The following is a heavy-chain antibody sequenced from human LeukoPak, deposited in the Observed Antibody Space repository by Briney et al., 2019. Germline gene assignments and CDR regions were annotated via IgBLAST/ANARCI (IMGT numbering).Heavy chain of an antibody. CDR2: ISYDGSNK. D-gene: IGHD6-13*01. Sequence: GGSLRLSCVASGFTFSSYWMTWVRQAPGKGLEWVAVISYDGSNKYYADSVKGRFTISRDNSKNTLYLQMNSLRAEDTAVYYCARGRRIAATGTCWFDPWGQGTLVTVSS. J-gene: IGHJ5*02. V-gene: IGHV3-30-3*01. CDR1: GFTFSSYW. CDR3: ARGRRIAATGTCWFDP.